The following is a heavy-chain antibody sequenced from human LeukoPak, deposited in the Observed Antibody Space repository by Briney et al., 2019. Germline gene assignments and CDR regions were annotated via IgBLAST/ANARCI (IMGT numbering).Heavy chain of an antibody. D-gene: IGHD3-9*01. V-gene: IGHV3-30*18. CDR1: GFTFSSYG. Sequence: GGSLRLSCAAPGFTFSSYGMHWVRQAPGKGLEWVAVISYDGSNKYYADSVKGRFTISRDNSKNTLYLQMNSLRAEDTAVYYCAKGGYFDWLPFLTWGQGTLVTVSS. CDR3: AKGGYFDWLPFLT. CDR2: ISYDGSNK. J-gene: IGHJ5*02.